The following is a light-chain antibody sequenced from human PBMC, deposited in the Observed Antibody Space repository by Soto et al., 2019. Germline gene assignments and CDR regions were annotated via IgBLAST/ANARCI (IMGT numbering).Light chain of an antibody. Sequence: EIVLTQSPRTLSLSPGESATLSCRASQNVYINSLAWFQQKPGQTPRLLIYGPSTRAAGVPDRFTGSGSGADFALTITSLEPEDFATYFCQQANSFPFTFGGGTKVEIE. CDR2: GPS. CDR3: QQANSFPFT. CDR1: QNVYINS. J-gene: IGKJ4*01. V-gene: IGKV3-20*01.